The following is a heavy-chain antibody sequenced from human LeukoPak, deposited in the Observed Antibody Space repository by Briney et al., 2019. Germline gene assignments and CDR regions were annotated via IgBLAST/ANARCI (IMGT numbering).Heavy chain of an antibody. V-gene: IGHV3-23*01. CDR2: ISGSGGST. CDR3: AKYGDESSGYYSD. Sequence: GGSLRLSCAASGFTFSNYAMSWVRQAPGKGLEWVSAISGSGGSTYYADSVKGRFTISRDNSKNTLYLQMNSLRAEDTAVYYCAKYGDESSGYYSDWGQGTLVTVSS. D-gene: IGHD3-22*01. CDR1: GFTFSNYA. J-gene: IGHJ4*02.